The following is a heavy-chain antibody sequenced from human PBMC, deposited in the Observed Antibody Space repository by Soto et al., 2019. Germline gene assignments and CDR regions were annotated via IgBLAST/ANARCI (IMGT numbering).Heavy chain of an antibody. J-gene: IGHJ5*02. Sequence: SVKVSCKASGGTFSSYAISWVRQAPGQGLEWMGGIIPIFGTANYAQKFQGRVTITADESTSTAYMELSSLRSEDTAVYYCARARVAAAPNWFDPGAREPWSPSPQ. D-gene: IGHD6-13*01. CDR3: ARARVAAAPNWFDP. CDR1: GGTFSSYA. V-gene: IGHV1-69*13. CDR2: IIPIFGTA.